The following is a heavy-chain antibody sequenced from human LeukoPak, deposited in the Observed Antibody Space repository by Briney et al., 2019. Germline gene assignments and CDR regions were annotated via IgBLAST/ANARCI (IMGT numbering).Heavy chain of an antibody. J-gene: IGHJ6*02. D-gene: IGHD1-1*01. CDR1: GYTFTSYY. CDR3: VSSATNTIYDYDMDV. Sequence: GASVKVSCKASGYTFTSYYIHWVRQAPGQGLEWMGWINPNSGGTNYAQKFQGRVTMTRDTSISTVYMELSGLSSDDTAVYYCVSSATNTIYDYDMDVWGQGTTVTVSS. V-gene: IGHV1-2*02. CDR2: INPNSGGT.